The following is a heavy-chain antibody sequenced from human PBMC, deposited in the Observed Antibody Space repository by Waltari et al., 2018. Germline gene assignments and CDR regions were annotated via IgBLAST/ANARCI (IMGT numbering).Heavy chain of an antibody. CDR3: AGGRGGFCSGGGCKSLYFGLEV. J-gene: IGHJ6*02. Sequence: QVQLEQSGAEVKKPGSSAKVSCKASGGTFNNYNITWVRQAPGQGLEWMGGIIPISGTINYPQKFQGRVAITADASSSTAYMELSSLISQDTAVYYCAGGRGGFCSGGGCKSLYFGLEVWGQGTTVTVSS. D-gene: IGHD2-15*01. CDR2: IIPISGTI. V-gene: IGHV1-69*13. CDR1: GGTFNNYN.